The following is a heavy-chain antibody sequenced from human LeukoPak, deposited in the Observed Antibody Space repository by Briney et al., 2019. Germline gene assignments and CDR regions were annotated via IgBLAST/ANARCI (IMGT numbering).Heavy chain of an antibody. CDR1: GFTFYDYA. D-gene: IGHD5-24*01. V-gene: IGHV3-23*01. CDR3: AKGGHTISDPFAL. CDR2: LSTSGAYT. Sequence: GGSLRLSYATSGFTFYDYAMTWVRQAPGKGLEWVSGLSTSGAYTYYADSVKGRFTISRDNSKNTLFLQLNSLRAEDTAVYYCAKGGHTISDPFALWGRGTLVSVSS. J-gene: IGHJ3*01.